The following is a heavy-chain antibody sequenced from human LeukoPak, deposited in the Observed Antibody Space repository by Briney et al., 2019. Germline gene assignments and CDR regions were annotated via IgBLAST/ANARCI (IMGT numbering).Heavy chain of an antibody. V-gene: IGHV1-8*02. Sequence: GASVKGSCKASGDTFTSYDINWVRQATGQGPEWMGWMNPNSGNTGYAQKFQGGVTITRNTSLSTAYMELSSLRSEDTAVYYCARGMYSSSWYNWFDPWGQGTLVTVSS. CDR1: GDTFTSYD. CDR2: MNPNSGNT. J-gene: IGHJ5*02. CDR3: ARGMYSSSWYNWFDP. D-gene: IGHD6-13*01.